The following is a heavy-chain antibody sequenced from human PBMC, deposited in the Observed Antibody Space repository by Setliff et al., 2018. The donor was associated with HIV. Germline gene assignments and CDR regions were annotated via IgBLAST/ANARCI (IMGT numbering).Heavy chain of an antibody. CDR3: TRVRYGGTHDAFDV. Sequence: GASVKVSCKASGYSFTSYHIHWVRQAPGQGLEWMGRILPTSGGTLYAQKFQDRISLIRDTPTKTVYMELSSLRPEDTAVYYCTRVRYGGTHDAFDVWGQGTMVTVSS. D-gene: IGHD1-26*01. CDR1: GYSFTSYH. V-gene: IGHV1-46*03. CDR2: ILPTSGGT. J-gene: IGHJ3*01.